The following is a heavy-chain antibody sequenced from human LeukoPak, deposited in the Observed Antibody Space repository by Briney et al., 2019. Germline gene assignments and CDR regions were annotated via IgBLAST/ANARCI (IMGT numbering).Heavy chain of an antibody. D-gene: IGHD6-13*01. CDR3: ARDPPQQPYYGMDV. J-gene: IGHJ6*02. CDR1: GGTFSNYA. V-gene: IGHV1-69*04. Sequence: GASVKVSCKASGGTFSNYAISWVRQAPGQGLEWMGRIIPLLGIANYAQKFQGRVTITADKSTSTAYMELSSLRSEDTAVYYCARDPPQQPYYGMDVWGQGTTVFVSS. CDR2: IIPLLGIA.